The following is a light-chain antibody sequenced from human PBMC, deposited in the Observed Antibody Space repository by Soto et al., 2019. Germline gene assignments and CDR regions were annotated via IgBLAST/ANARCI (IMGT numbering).Light chain of an antibody. CDR2: NNN. J-gene: IGLJ2*01. V-gene: IGLV1-44*01. Sequence: QAVVTQPPSASGTPGQRVTISCSGRSSNIGSNPVNWYQQLPGTAPKLLIYNNNQRPSGVPDRFSGSKSGTSASLAISGLQSEDEADYYCAAWDDSLNGVVFGGGTKLTVL. CDR1: SSNIGSNP. CDR3: AAWDDSLNGVV.